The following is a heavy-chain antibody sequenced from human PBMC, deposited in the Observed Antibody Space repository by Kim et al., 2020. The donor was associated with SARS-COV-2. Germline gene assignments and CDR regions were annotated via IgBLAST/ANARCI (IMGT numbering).Heavy chain of an antibody. D-gene: IGHD3-3*01. CDR2: ISSSSSYI. CDR3: ARVSSGDFWSGYYPYYYYGMDV. V-gene: IGHV3-21*01. J-gene: IGHJ6*02. CDR1: GFTFSSYS. Sequence: GESLKISCAASGFTFSSYSMNWVRQAPGKGLEWVSSISSSSSYIYYADSVKGRFTISRDNAKNSLYLQMNSLRAEDTAVYYCARVSSGDFWSGYYPYYYYGMDVWGQGTTVTVSS.